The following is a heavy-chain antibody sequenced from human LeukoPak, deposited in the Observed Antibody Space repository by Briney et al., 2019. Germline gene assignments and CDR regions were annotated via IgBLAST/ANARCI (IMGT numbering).Heavy chain of an antibody. D-gene: IGHD3-22*01. CDR1: GFTFSNYW. Sequence: GGSLRLSCAASGFTFSNYWMSWVRQAPGRGLEWVANIKQDGREKHYVDSVKGRFTISRDNAKNSLFLQMQSLRAEDTAVYYCARDPPPTYYYDSSGYTFDYWGQGTLVTVSS. V-gene: IGHV3-7*01. CDR2: IKQDGREK. CDR3: ARDPPPTYYYDSSGYTFDY. J-gene: IGHJ4*02.